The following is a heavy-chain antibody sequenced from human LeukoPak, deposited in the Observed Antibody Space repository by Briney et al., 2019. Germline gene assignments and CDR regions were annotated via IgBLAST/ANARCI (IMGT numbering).Heavy chain of an antibody. Sequence: PSETLSLTCTVSGGSISSSSYYWGWIRQPPGKGLEWIGYIYYSGSTYYNPSLKSRVTISVDTSKNQFSLKLSSVTAADTAVYYCARDGRPFSSGYYHDAFDIWGRGTMVTVSS. J-gene: IGHJ3*02. V-gene: IGHV4-31*03. CDR1: GGSISSSSYY. CDR2: IYYSGST. D-gene: IGHD3-22*01. CDR3: ARDGRPFSSGYYHDAFDI.